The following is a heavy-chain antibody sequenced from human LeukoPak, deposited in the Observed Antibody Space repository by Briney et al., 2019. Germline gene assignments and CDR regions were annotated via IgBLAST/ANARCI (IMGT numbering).Heavy chain of an antibody. D-gene: IGHD5-18*01. Sequence: GGSLRLSCAASGFTFSSYWMHWVRQAPGKGLVWVSRINSDGSSTSYADSVKGRFTISRDNAKNTLYLQMNSLRAEDTAVYYCGRGGQLWSPEFDYWGQGTLVTVSS. CDR3: GRGGQLWSPEFDY. CDR2: INSDGSST. J-gene: IGHJ4*02. CDR1: GFTFSSYW. V-gene: IGHV3-74*01.